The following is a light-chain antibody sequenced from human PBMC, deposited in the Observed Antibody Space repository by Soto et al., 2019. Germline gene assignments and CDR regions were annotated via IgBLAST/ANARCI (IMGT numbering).Light chain of an antibody. CDR3: QQRSNWVT. CDR2: DAS. CDR1: QSVSSY. V-gene: IGKV3-11*01. Sequence: EIVLTQSPATLSLSPGERATLSCRASQSVSSYLAWYQQKPGQAPRLLIYDASNRATGIPARFSGSGSGTDFTLTISSLESEDFAVYYCQQRSNWVTFGRGTKVEIK. J-gene: IGKJ4*01.